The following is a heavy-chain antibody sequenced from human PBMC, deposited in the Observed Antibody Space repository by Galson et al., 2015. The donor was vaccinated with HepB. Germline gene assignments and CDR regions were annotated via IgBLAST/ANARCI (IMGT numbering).Heavy chain of an antibody. V-gene: IGHV3-23*01. CDR3: VKDQDDIFSPFYGLDV. CDR2: ITGSGGRT. Sequence: SLRLSCAASGVTFSSYAMGWVRQAPGKGLQWVSGITGSGGRTHYADYVMGRFTISRDNSKNILFLQMSSLSAEDTAIYYCVKDQDDIFSPFYGLDVWGQGTTVTVAS. CDR1: GVTFSSYA. D-gene: IGHD3-9*01. J-gene: IGHJ6*02.